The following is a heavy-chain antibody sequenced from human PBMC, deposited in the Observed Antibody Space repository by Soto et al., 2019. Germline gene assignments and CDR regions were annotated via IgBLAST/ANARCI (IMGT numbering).Heavy chain of an antibody. CDR2: IIPIFGTA. J-gene: IGHJ4*02. D-gene: IGHD3-22*01. CDR3: ARYPDSSGYLDY. Sequence: SVKVSCKASGGTFSSYAISWVRQAPGQGLEWMGGIIPIFGTANYAQKFQGRVTITADKSTSTAYMELSSLRSEDTAVYYCARYPDSSGYLDYLGQGTMVTVSS. CDR1: GGTFSSYA. V-gene: IGHV1-69*06.